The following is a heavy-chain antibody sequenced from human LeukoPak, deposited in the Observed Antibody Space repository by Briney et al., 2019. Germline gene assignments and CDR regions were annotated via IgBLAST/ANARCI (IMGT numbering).Heavy chain of an antibody. J-gene: IGHJ2*01. CDR3: ARGGTCRAYCGGDCYSTRGALGL. Sequence: SETLSLTCAVYGGSFSGYYWSWIRQPPGKGLEWIGEINHSGSTNYNPSLKSRVTISVDTSKNQFSLKLSSVTAADTAVYYCARGGTCRAYCGGDCYSTRGALGLWGRGTLVTVSS. D-gene: IGHD2-21*02. CDR2: INHSGST. CDR1: GGSFSGYY. V-gene: IGHV4-34*01.